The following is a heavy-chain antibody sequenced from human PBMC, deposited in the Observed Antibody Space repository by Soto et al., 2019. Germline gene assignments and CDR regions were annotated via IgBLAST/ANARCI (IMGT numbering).Heavy chain of an antibody. CDR2: MRSRTFGGTA. D-gene: IGHD2-8*01. V-gene: IGHV3-49*04. J-gene: IGHJ6*02. CDR1: GFTFGDAG. CDR3: TRSPVMLVHATYYYYGLDV. Sequence: PGGSLRLSCTAAGFTFGDAGMSWVRQAPGKGVEWVGFMRSRTFGGTAEYAASVRGRFTVSRDDSKSIVYLQMNSLSTEDTAIYYCTRSPVMLVHATYYYYGLDVWGQGITVTVSS.